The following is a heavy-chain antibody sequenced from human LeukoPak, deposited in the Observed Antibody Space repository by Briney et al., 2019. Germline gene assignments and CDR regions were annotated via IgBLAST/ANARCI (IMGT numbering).Heavy chain of an antibody. CDR1: GGSISSYY. CDR3: ARGNCSGGSCYQLRGPNWFDP. Sequence: SETLSLTCTVSGGSISSYYWSWIRQPPGKGLEWIGYIYYSGSTNYNPSLKSRVTISVDTSKNQFSLKLSSVTAADTAVYYCARGNCSGGSCYQLRGPNWFDPWGQGTLVTVSS. J-gene: IGHJ5*02. CDR2: IYYSGST. V-gene: IGHV4-59*08. D-gene: IGHD2-15*01.